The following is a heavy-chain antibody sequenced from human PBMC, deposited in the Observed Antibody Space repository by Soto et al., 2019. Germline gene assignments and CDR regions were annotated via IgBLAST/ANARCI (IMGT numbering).Heavy chain of an antibody. CDR2: IIPIFGTA. J-gene: IGHJ4*02. D-gene: IGHD3-22*01. CDR3: ARDGYYDSSGPVDY. Sequence: SVKVSCKASGGTFSSYAISWVRQAPGQGLEWMGGIIPIFGTANYAQKFQGRVTITADESTSTAYMELSSLRSEDTAVYYCARDGYYDSSGPVDYWGQGTLVTVSS. V-gene: IGHV1-69*13. CDR1: GGTFSSYA.